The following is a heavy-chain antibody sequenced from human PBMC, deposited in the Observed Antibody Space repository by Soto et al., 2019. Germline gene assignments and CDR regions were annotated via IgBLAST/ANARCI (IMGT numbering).Heavy chain of an antibody. D-gene: IGHD2-15*01. Sequence: PGGSLRLSCAASGFTFSSYEMNWVRQAPGKGLEWIGEINHSGSTNYNPSLKSRVTISVDTSKNQFSLKLSSVTAADTAVYYCARGRVRAYCSGGSCYFQPPSYFDYWGQGTLVTVSS. CDR2: INHSGST. V-gene: IGHV4-34*01. CDR1: GFTFSSYE. CDR3: ARGRVRAYCSGGSCYFQPPSYFDY. J-gene: IGHJ4*02.